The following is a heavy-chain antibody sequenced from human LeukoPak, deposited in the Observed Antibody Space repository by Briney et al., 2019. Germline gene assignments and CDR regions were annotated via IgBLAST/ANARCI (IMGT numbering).Heavy chain of an antibody. CDR1: GFTFSSYS. V-gene: IGHV3-48*02. CDR2: ISSGGPTI. Sequence: GGSLRLSCAASGFTFSSYSMTWVRQAPVKGLEWVSYISSGGPTIYYADSVKGRFTISRDNAKNSLFLQMNSLRDEDTAVYYCARSPFDYWGQGTLVTVSS. J-gene: IGHJ4*02. CDR3: ARSPFDY.